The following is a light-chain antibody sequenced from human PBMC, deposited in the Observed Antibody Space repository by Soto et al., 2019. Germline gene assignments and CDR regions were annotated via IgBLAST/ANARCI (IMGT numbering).Light chain of an antibody. CDR1: QSVGSN. Sequence: EIVMTQSPATLSVSPGERVTISCRARQSVGSNLAWYQQKPGQAPRLLIYGASTRHTGIPARSSGSGSETEFTLTISSLQPEDFAVYYCQQYNNWPQTFGHGTKVDI. CDR2: GAS. V-gene: IGKV3-15*01. CDR3: QQYNNWPQT. J-gene: IGKJ1*01.